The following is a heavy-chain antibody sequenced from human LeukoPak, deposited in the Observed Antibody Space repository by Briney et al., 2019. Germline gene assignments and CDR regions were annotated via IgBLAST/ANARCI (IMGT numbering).Heavy chain of an antibody. D-gene: IGHD3-10*01. Sequence: ASVKVSCKASGYTFTSYGISWVRQAPGQGPEWMGWISAYNGNTNYAQKLQGRVTMTTDTSTSTAYMELRSLRSDDTAVYYCARPLLWFGELSGFDYWGQGTLVTVSS. V-gene: IGHV1-18*01. CDR2: ISAYNGNT. CDR3: ARPLLWFGELSGFDY. CDR1: GYTFTSYG. J-gene: IGHJ4*02.